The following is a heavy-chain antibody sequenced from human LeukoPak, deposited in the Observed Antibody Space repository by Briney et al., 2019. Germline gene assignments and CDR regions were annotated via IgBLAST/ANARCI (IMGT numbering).Heavy chain of an antibody. J-gene: IGHJ6*03. CDR1: GFTFSTYN. D-gene: IGHD6-6*01. CDR3: YSSSSDPNYYYYYMDV. Sequence: PGGSLRLSCEASGFTFSTYNTVWVRQAPGKGLEWVSYISSSSSTIYYADSVKGRFTISRDNAKNSLYLQMNSLRAEDTAVYYCYSSSSDPNYYYYYMDVWGKGTTVTVSS. CDR2: ISSSSSTI. V-gene: IGHV3-48*01.